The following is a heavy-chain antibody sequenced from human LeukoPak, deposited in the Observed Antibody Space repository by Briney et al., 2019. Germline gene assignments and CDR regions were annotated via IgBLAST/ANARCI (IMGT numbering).Heavy chain of an antibody. CDR3: ARVSTVTTFTYYYYYGMDV. V-gene: IGHV4-4*07. J-gene: IGHJ6*02. D-gene: IGHD4-17*01. CDR1: GGSISSYY. Sequence: PSETLSLTCTVSGGSISSYYWSWIRQPAGKGLEWIGRIYTSGSTNYNPSLKSRVTISVDTSKNQFSLKLSSVTAADTAVYYCARVSTVTTFTYYYYYGMDVWGQGTTVTVSS. CDR2: IYTSGST.